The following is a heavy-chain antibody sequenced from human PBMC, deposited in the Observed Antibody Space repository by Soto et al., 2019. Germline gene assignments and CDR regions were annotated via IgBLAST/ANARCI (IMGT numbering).Heavy chain of an antibody. CDR3: ARDKITGLFDY. D-gene: IGHD2-8*02. CDR2: IYYSGST. CDR1: GGSIGSYY. J-gene: IGHJ4*02. V-gene: IGHV4-59*12. Sequence: SETLSLTCSVSGGSIGSYYWSWIRQPPGKGLEWIGYIYYSGSTNYNPSLKSRVTISVDTSKNQFSLKLTSVTAADTAVYYCARDKITGLFDYWGQGTLVTVSS.